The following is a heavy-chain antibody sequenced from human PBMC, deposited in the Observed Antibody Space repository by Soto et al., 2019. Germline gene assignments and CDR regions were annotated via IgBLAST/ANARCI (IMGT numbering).Heavy chain of an antibody. Sequence: QVQLQESGPGLVKPSQTLSLTCTVSGGSISSGGYYWSWILQHPGKGLEWIGYIYYSGSTYYTPSLKSRVTISVDTSKNLFSLKLSSATAADTAVYYCAREEGGGYDHRWFDTWGQGTLVTVSS. CDR2: IYYSGST. CDR3: AREEGGGYDHRWFDT. V-gene: IGHV4-31*03. D-gene: IGHD5-12*01. J-gene: IGHJ5*02. CDR1: GGSISSGGYY.